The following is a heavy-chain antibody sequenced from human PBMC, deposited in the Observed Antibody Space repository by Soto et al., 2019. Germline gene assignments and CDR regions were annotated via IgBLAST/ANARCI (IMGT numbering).Heavy chain of an antibody. CDR3: ARDEAHSSSPLIDY. Sequence: GASVKVSCKASGYTFTSYGISWVRQAPGQGLEWMGWISAYNGNTNYAQKLQGRVTMTTDTSTSTAYMELRSLRSDDTAVYYCARDEAHSSSPLIDYWGQGTLVTVSS. J-gene: IGHJ4*02. V-gene: IGHV1-18*01. D-gene: IGHD6-6*01. CDR1: GYTFTSYG. CDR2: ISAYNGNT.